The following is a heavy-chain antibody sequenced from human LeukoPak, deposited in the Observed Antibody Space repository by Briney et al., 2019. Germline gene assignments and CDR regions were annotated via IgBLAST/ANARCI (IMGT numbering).Heavy chain of an antibody. Sequence: SGGSLRLSCAASGFTFSSYAMHWVRQAPGKGLEWVAVISYDGGNRYYADSVKGRFTISRGNSKNTLYLQMNSLRAEDTAVYYCALGGVTAGFDYWGQRTLVTVSS. CDR3: ALGGVTAGFDY. V-gene: IGHV3-30-3*01. D-gene: IGHD2-21*02. CDR1: GFTFSSYA. CDR2: ISYDGGNR. J-gene: IGHJ4*02.